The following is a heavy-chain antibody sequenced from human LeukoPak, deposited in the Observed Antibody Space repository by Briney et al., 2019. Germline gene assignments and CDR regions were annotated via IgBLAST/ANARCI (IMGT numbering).Heavy chain of an antibody. CDR2: INHSGST. V-gene: IGHV4-34*01. Sequence: PSETLSLTCAVYGGSFSGYYWSWIRQPPGKGLEWIGEINHSGSTNYNPSLKSRVTISVDTSKNQFSLKLSSVTAADTAVYYCARVIGYSTFEHKPPYVDYWGQGTLVTVSS. J-gene: IGHJ4*02. D-gene: IGHD6-13*01. CDR3: ARVIGYSTFEHKPPYVDY. CDR1: GGSFSGYY.